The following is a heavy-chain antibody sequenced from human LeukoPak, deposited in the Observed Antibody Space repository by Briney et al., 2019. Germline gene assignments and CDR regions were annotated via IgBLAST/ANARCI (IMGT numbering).Heavy chain of an antibody. V-gene: IGHV3-30*03. D-gene: IGHD4-17*01. CDR2: ISYDGSNK. CDR1: GFTFSSYG. Sequence: GRSLRLSCAASGFTFSSYGMHWVRQAPGKGLEWVAVISYDGSNKYYADSVKGRFTISRDNSKNTLYLQMNSLRAEDTAVYYCGSRGDYSYFDYWGQGTLVTVYS. J-gene: IGHJ4*02. CDR3: GSRGDYSYFDY.